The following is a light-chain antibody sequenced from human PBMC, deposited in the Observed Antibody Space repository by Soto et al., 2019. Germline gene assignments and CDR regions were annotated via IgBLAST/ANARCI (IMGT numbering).Light chain of an antibody. CDR1: QSISSW. Sequence: DIQVTQTPSTLSASVGDRVTITCRASQSISSWLAWYQQKPGKAPKLLIYKASSLESGVPSRFSGSGSGTEFTLTITSLQPDDFATYYCQQHNSYSITFGQRTRLEIK. CDR2: KAS. CDR3: QQHNSYSIT. J-gene: IGKJ5*01. V-gene: IGKV1-5*03.